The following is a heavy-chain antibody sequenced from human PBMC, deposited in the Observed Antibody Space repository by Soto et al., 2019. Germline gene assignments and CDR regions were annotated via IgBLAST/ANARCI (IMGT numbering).Heavy chain of an antibody. J-gene: IGHJ4*02. D-gene: IGHD3-3*01. Sequence: QVQLVQSGAEVKKPGASVKVSCKASGYTFTSYGISWVRQAPGQGLEWMGWISAYNGNTNYAQKLQGRVTMTTDTSTSTAYMELRSLRSEDTDVYYCARGVRITIFGVVIWAPGSFDYWGQGTLVTVSS. V-gene: IGHV1-18*01. CDR3: ARGVRITIFGVVIWAPGSFDY. CDR2: ISAYNGNT. CDR1: GYTFTSYG.